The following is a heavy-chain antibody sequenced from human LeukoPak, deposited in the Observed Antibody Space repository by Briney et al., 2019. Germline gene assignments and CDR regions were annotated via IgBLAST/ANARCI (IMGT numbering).Heavy chain of an antibody. CDR3: ARHRGDLTSMATLGWDY. CDR2: IYPGDSDT. CDR1: GYSFTSYW. D-gene: IGHD5-18*01. J-gene: IGHJ4*02. V-gene: IGHV5-51*01. Sequence: GESLKISCQGSGYSFTSYWIGWVRQMPARGLEWMGIIYPGDSDTTYSPSFQGQVTISADRSISTAYLQWSSLKASDTAMYYCARHRGDLTSMATLGWDYWGQGTQVTVSS.